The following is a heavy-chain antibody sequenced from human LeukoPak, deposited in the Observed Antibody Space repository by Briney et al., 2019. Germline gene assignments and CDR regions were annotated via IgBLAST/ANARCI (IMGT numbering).Heavy chain of an antibody. Sequence: SVKVSCKASGGTFSSYAISWVRQAPGQGLEWMGGIIPIFVTANYAQKFQGRVTITADESTSTAYMELSSLRSEDTAVYYCASLELPRLGELSGHFYFDYWGQGTLVTVSS. D-gene: IGHD3-16*02. CDR2: IIPIFVTA. J-gene: IGHJ4*02. V-gene: IGHV1-69*01. CDR3: ASLELPRLGELSGHFYFDY. CDR1: GGTFSSYA.